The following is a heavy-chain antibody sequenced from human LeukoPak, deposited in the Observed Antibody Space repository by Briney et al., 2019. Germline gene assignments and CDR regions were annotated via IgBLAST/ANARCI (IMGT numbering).Heavy chain of an antibody. CDR3: ARFTPQGYGWGGYNRFDP. J-gene: IGHJ5*02. CDR2: IYYSGST. D-gene: IGHD3-16*01. CDR1: GGSISSYY. Sequence: PSETLSLTCTVSGGSISSYYWNWIRQPPGKGLEWIGYIYYSGSTNYNPSLKSRVTISVDTSKNQFSLNLPSVTAADTAVYYCARFTPQGYGWGGYNRFDPWGQGTLVTVSS. V-gene: IGHV4-59*01.